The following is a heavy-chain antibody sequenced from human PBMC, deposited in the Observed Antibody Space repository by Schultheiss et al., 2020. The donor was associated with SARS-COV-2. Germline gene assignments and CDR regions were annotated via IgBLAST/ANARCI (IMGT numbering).Heavy chain of an antibody. V-gene: IGHV4-31*03. J-gene: IGHJ3*02. D-gene: IGHD3-16*02. CDR3: ARDSAYDYVWGSYRLGDAFDI. CDR1: GGSISSGGYY. Sequence: SETLSITCTVSGGSISSGGYYWSWIRQHPGKGLEWIGYIYYSGSTYYNPSLKSRVTISVDTSKNQFSLKLSSVTAADTAVYYCARDSAYDYVWGSYRLGDAFDIWGQGTMVTVSS. CDR2: IYYSGST.